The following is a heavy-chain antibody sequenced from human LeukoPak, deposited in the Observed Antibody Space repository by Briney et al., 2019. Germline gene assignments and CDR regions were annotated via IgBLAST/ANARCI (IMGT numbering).Heavy chain of an antibody. CDR1: GYTFTSYD. CDR2: MNPNSGNT. J-gene: IGHJ3*02. Sequence: ASVKVSCKASGYTFTSYDINWVRQVTGQGLEWMGWMNPNSGNTGYAQKFQGRVTITTDESTSTAYMELSSLRSEDTAVYYCARVQRAYDSSGFLFDAFDIWGQGTMVTVSS. V-gene: IGHV1-8*01. CDR3: ARVQRAYDSSGFLFDAFDI. D-gene: IGHD3-22*01.